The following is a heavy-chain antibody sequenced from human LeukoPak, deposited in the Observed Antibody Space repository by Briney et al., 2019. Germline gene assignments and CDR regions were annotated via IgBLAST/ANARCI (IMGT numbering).Heavy chain of an antibody. V-gene: IGHV5-10-1*01. CDR1: GYNFTSYW. Sequence: GAALEIYFKGSGYNFTSYWIIWVRPMPGKGEGWRGSIESSDSYTNYSTSFQGHVTIPADKSIRTASLQWSSMKASDTAMYYCPRQILPEEFGEHYYGMVTWGTGNPVTASP. J-gene: IGHJ6*04. D-gene: IGHD3-10*01. CDR3: PRQILPEEFGEHYYGMVT. CDR2: IESSDSYT.